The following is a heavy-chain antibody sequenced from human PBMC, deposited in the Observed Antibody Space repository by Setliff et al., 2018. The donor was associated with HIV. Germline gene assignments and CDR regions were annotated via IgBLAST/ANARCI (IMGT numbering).Heavy chain of an antibody. CDR3: ARPRGDEAFDI. D-gene: IGHD3-10*01. CDR1: GYSFTGYD. J-gene: IGHJ3*02. CDR2: MNPSTGEV. Sequence: ASVKVSCKTSGYSFTGYDINWVRQATGQGLEWMAWMNPSTGEVGYAQKFQGRLTMTRDSSISTAYMELRGLRSEDTAIYYCARPRGDEAFDIWGQGTMVTVSS. V-gene: IGHV1-8*01.